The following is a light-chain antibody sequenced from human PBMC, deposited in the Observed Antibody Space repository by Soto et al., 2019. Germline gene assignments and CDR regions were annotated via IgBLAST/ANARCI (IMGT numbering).Light chain of an antibody. V-gene: IGKV3-11*01. CDR1: QSVNNY. J-gene: IGKJ3*01. CDR3: QHRNNRPFS. CDR2: DAS. Sequence: EIVLAQYKATLSFSPWERXTEXVKASQSVNNYLAWYQQRPGQAPRLLIYDASNRATGIPARFSGSGSGTDFTLTISSLEPEDFAVYYCQHRNNRPFSFGPETKVDNK.